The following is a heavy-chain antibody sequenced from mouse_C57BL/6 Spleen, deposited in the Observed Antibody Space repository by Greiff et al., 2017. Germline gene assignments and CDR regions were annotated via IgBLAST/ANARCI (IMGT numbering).Heavy chain of an antibody. CDR3: AREENGNYELAY. V-gene: IGHV1-20*01. J-gene: IGHJ3*01. CDR1: GYSFTGYF. D-gene: IGHD2-1*01. CDR2: INPYNGDT. Sequence: EVQLQQSGPELVKPGDSVKISCKASGYSFTGYFMHWVKQSHGKSLEWIGRINPYNGDTFYNQQFKGKATLTVDTSSRTAHMELRSLPSDESAVYYCAREENGNYELAYWGQGTLVTVSA.